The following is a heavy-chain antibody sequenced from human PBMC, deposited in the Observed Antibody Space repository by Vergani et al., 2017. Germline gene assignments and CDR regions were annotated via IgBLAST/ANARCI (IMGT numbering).Heavy chain of an antibody. J-gene: IGHJ3*02. CDR3: ARGLEYDILTGYNDAFDS. D-gene: IGHD3-9*01. CDR1: GFTVSSNY. V-gene: IGHV3-53*01. Sequence: EVQLVESGGGLVQPGGSLRLSCAASGFTVSSNYMSWVRQAPGKGLEWVSVIYSGGSTYYADSVKGRFTISRDNSKNTLYLQMKSLRAEDTAVYYCARGLEYDILTGYNDAFDSWGQGTMVTVSS. CDR2: IYSGGST.